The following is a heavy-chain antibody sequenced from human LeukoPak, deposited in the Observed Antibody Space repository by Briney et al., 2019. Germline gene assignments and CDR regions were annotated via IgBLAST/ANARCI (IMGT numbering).Heavy chain of an antibody. J-gene: IGHJ5*02. V-gene: IGHV4-39*07. CDR1: GGSISSSSYY. CDR3: ARNIGWFDT. D-gene: IGHD5-12*01. CDR2: IYYSGST. Sequence: SETLSLTCTVSGGSISSSSYYWGWIRQPPGKGLEWIGSIYYSGSTYYNPSLKSRVTISVDTSKNQFSLKLSSVTAADTAVYYCARNIGWFDTWGQGTLVTVSS.